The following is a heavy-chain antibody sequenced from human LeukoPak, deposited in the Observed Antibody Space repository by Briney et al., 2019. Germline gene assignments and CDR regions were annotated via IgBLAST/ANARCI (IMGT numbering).Heavy chain of an antibody. V-gene: IGHV3-23*01. D-gene: IGHD3-9*01. CDR1: GFTFSSYA. J-gene: IGHJ4*02. CDR3: AKGARPSYDILTGYRYYFDY. CDR2: ISGSGGST. Sequence: GGSLRLSCAASGFTFSSYAMSWVRQAPGKGLEWVSAISGSGGSTYYADSVKGRFTIPRDNSKNTLYLQMNSLRAEDTAVYYCAKGARPSYDILTGYRYYFDYWGQGTLVTVSS.